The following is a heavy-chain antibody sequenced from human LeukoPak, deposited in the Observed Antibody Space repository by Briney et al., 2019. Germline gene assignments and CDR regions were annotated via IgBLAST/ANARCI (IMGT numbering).Heavy chain of an antibody. Sequence: GFTFSXXAMSXVRXAPGKXLEXXSAXXGSXXSTYYADSVKGRFTISRDNSKNTLYLQMNSLRAEDTAVYYCAKDLTYYDFWSVPTGYYYYYMDVWGKGTTVTVSS. CDR2: XXGSXXST. J-gene: IGHJ6*03. CDR1: GFTFSXXA. CDR3: AKDLTYYDFWSVPTGYYYYYMDV. D-gene: IGHD3-3*01. V-gene: IGHV3-23*01.